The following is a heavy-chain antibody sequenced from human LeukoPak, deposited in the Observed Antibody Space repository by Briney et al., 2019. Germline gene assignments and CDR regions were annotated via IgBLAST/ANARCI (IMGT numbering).Heavy chain of an antibody. D-gene: IGHD3-3*01. CDR1: GGTFSSYA. CDR3: ARDGGITIFGVVSPSWFDP. V-gene: IGHV1-69*13. Sequence: ASVKVSCKASGGTFSSYAISWVRQAPGQGLEWMGGIIPIFGTANYAQKFQGRVTITADESTSTAYMELSSLRSEDTAVYYCARDGGITIFGVVSPSWFDPWGQGTLVTVSS. CDR2: IIPIFGTA. J-gene: IGHJ5*02.